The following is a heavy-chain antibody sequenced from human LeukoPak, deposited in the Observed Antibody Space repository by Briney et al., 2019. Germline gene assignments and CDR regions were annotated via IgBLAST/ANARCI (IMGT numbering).Heavy chain of an antibody. CDR1: GVSISDGRYY. CDR3: ATPYCSSISCLDVFNI. Sequence: PSQTLSLTCSVSGVSISDGRYYWTWIRQHPGRGLEWIGYKYYSGSAKYNPSLKSRLTISVDTSKNQFFLQLSSVTAADTAMYYCATPYCSSISCLDVFNIWGQGTMVTVSS. V-gene: IGHV4-31*03. CDR2: KYYSGSA. D-gene: IGHD2-2*01. J-gene: IGHJ3*02.